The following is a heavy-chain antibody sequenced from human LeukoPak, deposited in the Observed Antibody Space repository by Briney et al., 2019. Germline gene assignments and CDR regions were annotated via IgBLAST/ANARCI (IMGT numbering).Heavy chain of an antibody. Sequence: PGGSLRLSCAASGFTFSDYYMSWIRQAPGKGLEWVSSISSKSTSTSYADSVKGRFTISRDNAKNSLYLQMNSLRAEDTAVYYCAREAILDIWGQGTMVTVSS. CDR3: AREAILDI. CDR1: GFTFSDYY. CDR2: ISSKSTST. J-gene: IGHJ3*02. D-gene: IGHD2-21*01. V-gene: IGHV3-11*06.